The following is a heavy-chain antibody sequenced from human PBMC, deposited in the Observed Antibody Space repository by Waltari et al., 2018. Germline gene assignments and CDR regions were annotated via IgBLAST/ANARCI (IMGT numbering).Heavy chain of an antibody. J-gene: IGHJ3*02. D-gene: IGHD2-21*02. CDR1: GYTFIDYG. CDR2: IGPYNGVT. Sequence: QVQLVQSGAEVTKPGASVKVSCRGSGYTFIDYGLTWLRQAPGQGPEGLGWIGPYNGVTNYAQKVQGRMTVTADTYTSTAYMELRSLTSDDTAVYYCAKMHGGNFISDAYDIWGQGTMVTVSS. V-gene: IGHV1-18*04. CDR3: AKMHGGNFISDAYDI.